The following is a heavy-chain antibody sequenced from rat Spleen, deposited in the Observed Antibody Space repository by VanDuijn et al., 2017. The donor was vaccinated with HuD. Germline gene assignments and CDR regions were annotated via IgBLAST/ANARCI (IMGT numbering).Heavy chain of an antibody. D-gene: IGHD1-6*01. CDR3: VREYTTDYYYFRLVMDA. V-gene: IGHV4-2*01. J-gene: IGHJ4*01. CDR2: INKDSSTV. CDR1: GFNFNDHW. Sequence: EVKLVESGGGLVQPGRSLKLSCAVSGFNFNDHWMGWVRQAPGKGLEWIGEINKDSSTVKYSPSLKEKFTISRDNAQNTLFLQMNKLGSEDTAIYYCVREYTTDYYYFRLVMDAWGQGASVTVSS.